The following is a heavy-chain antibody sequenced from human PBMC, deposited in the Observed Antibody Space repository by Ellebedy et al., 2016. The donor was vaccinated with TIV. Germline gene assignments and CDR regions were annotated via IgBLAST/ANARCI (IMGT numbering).Heavy chain of an antibody. D-gene: IGHD3-10*01. CDR3: ATVPSAGADF. V-gene: IGHV1-46*01. Sequence: ASVKVSCKASGYPFTRYYFHWIRQASGQGLEWMGVLDARVGSTTYAETLQGRITMTRDTSTRTVYMELSSLRSDDTALYYCATVPSAGADFWGQGTLVTVSS. CDR2: LDARVGST. CDR1: GYPFTRYY. J-gene: IGHJ4*02.